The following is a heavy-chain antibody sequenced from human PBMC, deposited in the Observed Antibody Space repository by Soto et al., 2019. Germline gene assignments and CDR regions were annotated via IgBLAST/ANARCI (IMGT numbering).Heavy chain of an antibody. CDR2: IHSGDSNA. Sequence: RGESLKISCKGSGYSFSTYSIGWVRQMPGKGLEWMGNIHSGDSNARYSPSFQGQVTISVDKSISTAYLQWNSLKASDTAMYYCARFELSGSPEPDYFDDWGQGTLVTVYS. D-gene: IGHD1-26*01. CDR3: ARFELSGSPEPDYFDD. V-gene: IGHV5-51*01. CDR1: GYSFSTYS. J-gene: IGHJ4*02.